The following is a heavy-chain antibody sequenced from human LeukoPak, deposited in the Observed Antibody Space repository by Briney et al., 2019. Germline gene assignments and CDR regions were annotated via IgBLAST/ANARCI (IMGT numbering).Heavy chain of an antibody. Sequence: ASVKVSCKTSGYTFTGYFMHWVRQAPGQGLEWMGWIYPNSGGTNYAPKFQGRVTMTRDTSISTAYMELSSLRSEDTAVYYCAAVEYGWEYQLPSIWGQGTMVTVSS. CDR2: IYPNSGGT. V-gene: IGHV1-2*02. CDR1: GYTFTGYF. CDR3: AAVEYGWEYQLPSI. J-gene: IGHJ3*02. D-gene: IGHD2-2*01.